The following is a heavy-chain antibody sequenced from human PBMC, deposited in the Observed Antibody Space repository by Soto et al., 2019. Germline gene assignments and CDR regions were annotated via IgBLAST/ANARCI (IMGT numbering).Heavy chain of an antibody. CDR2: TSYSGNT. D-gene: IGHD1-26*01. CDR1: GSSVSSYQ. Sequence: SETLSITCTICGSSVSSYQWSWIRQPPGKGLEWIGLTSYSGNTVYNPSLKSRVAFSVDTSKNHFSLTLTSVTAADTAVYYCARDGVGPFDYWGQGTLVTVSS. CDR3: ARDGVGPFDY. J-gene: IGHJ4*02. V-gene: IGHV4-59*02.